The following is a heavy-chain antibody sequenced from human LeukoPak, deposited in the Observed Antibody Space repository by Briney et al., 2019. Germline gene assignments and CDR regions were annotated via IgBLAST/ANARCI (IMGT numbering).Heavy chain of an antibody. V-gene: IGHV4-34*01. CDR2: INHSGST. CDR1: GGSFRGYY. Sequence: PSETLSLTCAVYGGSFRGYYWSWIRQPPGKGLEWIGEINHSGSTNYNRSLKSRVTISLDTSKNQFSLKMSSVTAADTAVYYCARDVLRYFAAARPWFAPWGQGTLVTVSS. CDR3: ARDVLRYFAAARPWFAP. J-gene: IGHJ5*02. D-gene: IGHD3-9*01.